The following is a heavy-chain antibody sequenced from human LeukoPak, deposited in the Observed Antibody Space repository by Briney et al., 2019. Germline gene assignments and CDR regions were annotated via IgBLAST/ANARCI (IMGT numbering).Heavy chain of an antibody. CDR2: INHSGST. D-gene: IGHD4-11*01. CDR1: GGSFSGYY. Sequence: PSETLSLTCAVYGGSFSGYYWGWIRQPPGKGLEWIGEINHSGSTNYNPSLKSRVTISVDTSKNQFSLKLSSVTAADTAVYYCARGRVTTLYYYYYYYMDVWGKGTTVTVSS. CDR3: ARGRVTTLYYYYYYYMDV. J-gene: IGHJ6*03. V-gene: IGHV4-34*01.